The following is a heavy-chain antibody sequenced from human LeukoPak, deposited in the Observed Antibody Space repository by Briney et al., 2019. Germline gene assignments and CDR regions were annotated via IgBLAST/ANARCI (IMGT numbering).Heavy chain of an antibody. CDR3: AKSGVRGVFDL. CDR1: GFTFSTYW. Sequence: GGSLRLSCSASGFTFSTYWMHWVRQAPGKGLAWVSRMNSDGSSTTYADSVKGRFTISRDNAKNTLYLQMNSLRADDTAVYYCAKSGVRGVFDLWGQGTLVTVSS. D-gene: IGHD3-10*01. J-gene: IGHJ5*02. V-gene: IGHV3-74*01. CDR2: MNSDGSST.